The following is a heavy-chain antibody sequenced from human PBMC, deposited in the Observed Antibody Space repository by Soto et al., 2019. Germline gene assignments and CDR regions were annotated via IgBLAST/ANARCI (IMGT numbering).Heavy chain of an antibody. CDR2: IYSGGST. CDR3: ASRVYGAPL. V-gene: IGHV4-30-2*03. Sequence: SETLSLTCAVSGGSISSGGYSWSWIRQPPGKGLEWIGCIYSGGSTYYNPSLKSRATISVDTSKNQFSLKLSSVTAADTAVYYCASRVYGAPLWGQGTLVTVSS. J-gene: IGHJ4*02. D-gene: IGHD3-10*01. CDR1: GGSISSGGYS.